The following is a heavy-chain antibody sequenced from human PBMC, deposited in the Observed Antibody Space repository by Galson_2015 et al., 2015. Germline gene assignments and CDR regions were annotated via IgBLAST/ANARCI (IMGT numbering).Heavy chain of an antibody. CDR1: GFTVSSNY. J-gene: IGHJ6*02. D-gene: IGHD4-11*01. Sequence: SLRLSCAASGFTVSSNYMSWARQAPGKGLEWVSVIYSGGSTYYADSVKGRFTISRDNSKNTLYLQMNSLRAEDTAVYYCAREDYDYSNYGRGIPSYGMDVWGQGTTVTVSS. CDR3: AREDYDYSNYGRGIPSYGMDV. V-gene: IGHV3-53*01. CDR2: IYSGGST.